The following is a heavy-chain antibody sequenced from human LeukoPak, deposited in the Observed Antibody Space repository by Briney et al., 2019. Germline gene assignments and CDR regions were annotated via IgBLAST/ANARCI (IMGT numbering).Heavy chain of an antibody. CDR3: AREPPGYSSSHDAFDI. Sequence: SETLSLTCTVSGGSISSGNYYWSWIRQPPGKGLEWIGYIYYSGSTYYNPSLKSRVTISVDTSKNQFSLKLSSVTAADTAVYYCAREPPGYSSSHDAFDIWGQGTMVTVSS. CDR2: IYYSGST. J-gene: IGHJ3*02. D-gene: IGHD6-13*01. CDR1: GGSISSGNYY. V-gene: IGHV4-30-4*08.